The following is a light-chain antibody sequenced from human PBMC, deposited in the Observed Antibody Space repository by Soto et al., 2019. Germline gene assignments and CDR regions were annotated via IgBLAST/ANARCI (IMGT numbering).Light chain of an antibody. CDR2: DAS. CDR1: QSVSSY. J-gene: IGKJ4*01. CDR3: QQRSNWPLP. V-gene: IGKV3-11*01. Sequence: EIVLTQSPAPLSLSPGERATLSCRASQSVSSYLAWYQQQPGQAPRLLIYDASNRATGIPARFSGSGSGTDFTLNISSLEPEDLAVYYCQQRSNWPLPFGGGTKVEIK.